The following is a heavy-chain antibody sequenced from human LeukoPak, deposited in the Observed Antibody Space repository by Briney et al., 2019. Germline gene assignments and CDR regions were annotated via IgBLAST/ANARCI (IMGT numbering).Heavy chain of an antibody. CDR1: GFTFSTYG. V-gene: IGHV3-30*18. Sequence: PGGSLRLSCAASGFTFSTYGMNWVRQAPGKGLEWVAVISYDGSNKYYADSVKGRFTISRDNSKNTLYLQMDSLRAEDTAVYYCAKDSGGYTYVFDYWGQGTLVTVSS. D-gene: IGHD5-18*01. J-gene: IGHJ4*02. CDR3: AKDSGGYTYVFDY. CDR2: ISYDGSNK.